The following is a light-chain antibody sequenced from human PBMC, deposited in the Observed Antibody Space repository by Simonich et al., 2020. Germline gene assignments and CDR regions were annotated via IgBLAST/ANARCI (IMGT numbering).Light chain of an antibody. Sequence: QSVLTQPPSASGTPGQRVTISCSGSSSNIGSNYLYWYQQLPGTAPKLLIYRNNPRPSGVPDRFSGSKSGTSASRAISGLRSEDEADYYCAAWDDSLSGVVFGGGTKLTVL. V-gene: IGLV1-47*01. J-gene: IGLJ2*01. CDR1: SSNIGSNY. CDR2: RNN. CDR3: AAWDDSLSGVV.